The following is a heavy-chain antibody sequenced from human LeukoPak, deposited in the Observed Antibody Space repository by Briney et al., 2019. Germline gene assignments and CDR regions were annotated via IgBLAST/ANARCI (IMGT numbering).Heavy chain of an antibody. J-gene: IGHJ6*03. CDR3: ARDLPVYDSSGYYYYYYYMDV. Sequence: ASVKVSCKASGYTFTGYYMHWVRQAPGQGLEWMGWINPNSGGTNYAQKFQGRVTMTRDTSISTAYMELSRLRSDDTAVYYCARDLPVYDSSGYYYYYYYMDVWGKGTTVTVSS. D-gene: IGHD3-22*01. CDR2: INPNSGGT. CDR1: GYTFTGYY. V-gene: IGHV1-2*02.